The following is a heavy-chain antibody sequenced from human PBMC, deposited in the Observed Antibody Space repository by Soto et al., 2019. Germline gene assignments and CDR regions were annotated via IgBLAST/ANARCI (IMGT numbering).Heavy chain of an antibody. CDR2: MNPNSGNT. Sequence: QVQLVQSGAEVKKPGASVKVSCKASGYTFTSYDINWVREAAGQGLEWMGWMNPNSGNTGYAQKFQGSVTMTRNTSISTAYMELSSLRSEDTAVYDCARSTNDYGDRHWGQGPLVTVSS. J-gene: IGHJ4*02. V-gene: IGHV1-8*01. D-gene: IGHD4-17*01. CDR1: GYTFTSYD. CDR3: ARSTNDYGDRH.